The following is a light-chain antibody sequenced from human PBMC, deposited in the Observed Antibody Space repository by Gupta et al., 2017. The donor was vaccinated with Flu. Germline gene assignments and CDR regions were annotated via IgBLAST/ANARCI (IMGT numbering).Light chain of an antibody. Sequence: SITISCTGTSSDVGGYNYVSWYQQHPGKAPKRRIYEVSNRPSGVSNRFSGSKSGNTASLTISGLQAEDEADDYCSSYTSSSTRVFGGGTKLTVL. CDR3: SSYTSSSTRV. J-gene: IGLJ3*02. V-gene: IGLV2-14*01. CDR2: EVS. CDR1: SSDVGGYNY.